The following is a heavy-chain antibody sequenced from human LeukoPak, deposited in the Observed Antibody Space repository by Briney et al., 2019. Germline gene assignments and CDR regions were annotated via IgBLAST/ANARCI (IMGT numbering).Heavy chain of an antibody. J-gene: IGHJ3*02. CDR2: TRNKANSYTT. D-gene: IGHD3-16*01. V-gene: IGHV3-72*01. Sequence: GGSLRLSCAASGFTFSDHYMDWVRQAPGKGLEWVGRTRNKANSYTTEYAASVKGRFTISRDDSKNSLYLQMNSLKTEDTAVYYCAKDFHRLGEFDAFDIWGQGTMVTVSS. CDR1: GFTFSDHY. CDR3: AKDFHRLGEFDAFDI.